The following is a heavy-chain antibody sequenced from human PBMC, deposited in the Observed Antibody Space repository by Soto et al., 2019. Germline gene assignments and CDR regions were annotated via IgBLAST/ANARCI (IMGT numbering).Heavy chain of an antibody. CDR1: GDSVSSNSAA. V-gene: IGHV6-1*01. D-gene: IGHD3-16*02. Sequence: KQSQTLSLPCAISGDSVSSNSAAWNWIRQSPSRGLEWLGRTYYRSKWYNDYAVSVKSRITINPDTSKNQFSLQLNSVTPEDTAVYYCARDETKYYDYIWGSYRYTGYAFDIWGQGTMVTVSS. CDR3: ARDETKYYDYIWGSYRYTGYAFDI. J-gene: IGHJ3*02. CDR2: TYYRSKWYN.